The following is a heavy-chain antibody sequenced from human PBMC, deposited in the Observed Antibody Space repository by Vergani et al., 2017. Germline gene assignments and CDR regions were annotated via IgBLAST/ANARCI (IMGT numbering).Heavy chain of an antibody. J-gene: IGHJ6*02. CDR1: SFKLGDYG. Sequence: QVQLVASGGGVVQPGRSLRLSCTPSSFKLGDYGMHWVRQAPGRGLEWVSMTWYEGNNNYYADSVKGRFTISRDNAKSSLYLEMSSLRAEDTGVYYCARDRYYLGKRSYHYFNYYGLDVWGRGAEVTVSS. CDR3: ARDRYYLGKRSYHYFNYYGLDV. CDR2: TWYEGNNN. V-gene: IGHV3-33*01. D-gene: IGHD3-10*01.